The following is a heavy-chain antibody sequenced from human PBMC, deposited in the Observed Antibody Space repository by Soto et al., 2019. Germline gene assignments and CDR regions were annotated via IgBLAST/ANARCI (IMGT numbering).Heavy chain of an antibody. J-gene: IGHJ4*02. D-gene: IGHD2-15*01. V-gene: IGHV5-51*01. CDR2: IYPGDSDT. CDR1: GYSFSSYW. Sequence: PGESLKISCKGSGYSFSSYWIGWVRQMPGQGPEWMGIIYPGDSDTRYSPTFQGQVTISADKSISTAYLQWTSLKASDTAMYYCARYCSGGSFYRPSYHFDYWGQGTLVTVSS. CDR3: ARYCSGGSFYRPSYHFDY.